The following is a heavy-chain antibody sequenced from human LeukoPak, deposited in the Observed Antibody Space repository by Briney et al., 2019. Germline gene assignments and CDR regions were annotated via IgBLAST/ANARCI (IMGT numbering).Heavy chain of an antibody. CDR1: GFTFDDYA. CDR2: ISWNSGSI. Sequence: GGSLRLSCAASGFTFDDYAMHWVRQAPGKGLEWVSGISWNSGSIGYADSVKGRFTISRDNAENSLYLQMNSLRAEDTALYYCAKDRLDSGSYYFDYWGQGTLVTVSS. CDR3: AKDRLDSGSYYFDY. V-gene: IGHV3-9*01. J-gene: IGHJ4*02. D-gene: IGHD1-26*01.